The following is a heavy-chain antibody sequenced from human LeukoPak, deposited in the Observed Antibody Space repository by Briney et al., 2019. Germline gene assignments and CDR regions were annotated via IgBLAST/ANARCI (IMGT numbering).Heavy chain of an antibody. V-gene: IGHV1-18*01. D-gene: IGHD1-26*01. CDR3: ARSGGSGSYEAGFDY. J-gene: IGHJ4*02. CDR1: DYTFTSYG. Sequence: ASVKVSCKASDYTFTSYGITRVRQAPGQGLEWMGWISAYNGNTNYAQKLQGRVTMTTDTSTSTGYMELWSLRSDDTAVYYCARSGGSGSYEAGFDYWGQGTLVTVSS. CDR2: ISAYNGNT.